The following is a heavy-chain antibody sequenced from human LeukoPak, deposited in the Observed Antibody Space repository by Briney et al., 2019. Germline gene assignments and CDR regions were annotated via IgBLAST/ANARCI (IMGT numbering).Heavy chain of an antibody. CDR3: AREVLGGVLRFLHWFDP. Sequence: SQTLSLTCTVSGGSISSGNYYWSWIRQPAGKGLEWIGRIYASGSTNYNPSLKSRVTISVDTSKNQFSLKLSSVTAADTAVYYCAREVLGGVLRFLHWFDPWGQGTLVTVSS. CDR1: GGSISSGNYY. D-gene: IGHD3-3*01. CDR2: IYASGST. V-gene: IGHV4-61*02. J-gene: IGHJ5*02.